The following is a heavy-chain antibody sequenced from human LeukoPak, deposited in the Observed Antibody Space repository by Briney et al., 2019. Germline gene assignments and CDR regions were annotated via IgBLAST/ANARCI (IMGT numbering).Heavy chain of an antibody. V-gene: IGHV1-69*05. CDR3: ARGGRSSSSLHYYYYMDV. Sequence: GASVKVSCKASGGTFSSYAISWVRQAPGQGLEWMGGIIPIFGTANYAQKFQGRVTITTDESTSTAYMELSSLRSEDTAVYYCARGGRSSSSLHYYYYMDVWGKGTTVTVSS. CDR1: GGTFSSYA. J-gene: IGHJ6*03. D-gene: IGHD6-6*01. CDR2: IIPIFGTA.